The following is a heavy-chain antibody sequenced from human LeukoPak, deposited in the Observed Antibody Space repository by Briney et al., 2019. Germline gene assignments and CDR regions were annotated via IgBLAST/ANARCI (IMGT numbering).Heavy chain of an antibody. J-gene: IGHJ4*02. CDR2: INPSGGST. V-gene: IGHV1-46*01. Sequence: ASVKVSCKASGYTFTNYYIHWVRQAPGQGLEWMGIINPSGGSTRYAQKFQGRVTMTRDMSTSTVYMELSSLTSDDTAVYYCARCSPGDSSNFYAVLQYWGQGTQVTVST. CDR3: ARCSPGDSSNFYAVLQY. D-gene: IGHD3-22*01. CDR1: GYTFTNYY.